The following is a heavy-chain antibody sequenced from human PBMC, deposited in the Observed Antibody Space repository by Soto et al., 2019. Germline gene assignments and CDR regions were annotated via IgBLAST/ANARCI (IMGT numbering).Heavy chain of an antibody. CDR3: ARHGQGIAARPTRDYYYYGMDV. Sequence: GESLKISCKGSGCSFTSYWISWVRQMPGKGLEWMGRIDPSDSYTNYSPSFQGHVTISADKSISTAYLQWSSLKASDTAMYYCARHGQGIAARPTRDYYYYGMDVWGQGTTVTVSS. CDR1: GCSFTSYW. CDR2: IDPSDSYT. J-gene: IGHJ6*02. V-gene: IGHV5-10-1*01. D-gene: IGHD6-6*01.